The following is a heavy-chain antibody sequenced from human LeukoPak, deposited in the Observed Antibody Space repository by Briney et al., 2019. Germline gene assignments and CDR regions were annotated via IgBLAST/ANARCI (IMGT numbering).Heavy chain of an antibody. CDR3: ARESPHCSGVSCFFDY. J-gene: IGHJ4*02. Sequence: GGSLRLSCAASGFTFSGYEMNWVRQAPGKGLEGVSYITSSGRTRYYADSVKGRFTLSRDNAENSLYLQMNSLRAEDTAIYYCARESPHCSGVSCFFDYWGQGTLVTVSS. D-gene: IGHD2-15*01. V-gene: IGHV3-48*03. CDR1: GFTFSGYE. CDR2: ITSSGRTR.